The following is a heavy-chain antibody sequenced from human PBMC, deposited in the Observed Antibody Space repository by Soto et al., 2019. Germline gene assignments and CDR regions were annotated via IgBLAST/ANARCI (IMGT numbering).Heavy chain of an antibody. Sequence: GSLVLCCASSVFTFSIYSMNWVRQAPGKGLDWVSYISSSSSTIYYADSVKGRFTISRDNAKNSLYLQMKSLRAEDTAIYHCAKTSYISGVVITGAFDYWGQGTMVTVSS. J-gene: IGHJ4*02. CDR1: VFTFSIYS. CDR3: AKTSYISGVVITGAFDY. V-gene: IGHV3-48*01. D-gene: IGHD3-3*02. CDR2: ISSSSSTI.